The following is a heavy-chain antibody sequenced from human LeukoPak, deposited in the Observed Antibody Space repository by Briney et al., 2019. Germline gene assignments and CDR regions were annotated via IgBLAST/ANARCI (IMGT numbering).Heavy chain of an antibody. V-gene: IGHV1-2*02. CDR1: GYTFTGNY. CDR2: INPNSGGT. J-gene: IGHJ1*01. CDR3: ARGSYDSSDFEYFHH. D-gene: IGHD3-22*01. Sequence: ASVKVSCKASGYTFTGNYMHWVRQAPGQGLEWMGWINPNSGGTNYAQKFQGRVTMTRDTSIGTAYMQLNRLRSDDTAVYYCARGSYDSSDFEYFHHWGQGTLVTVSS.